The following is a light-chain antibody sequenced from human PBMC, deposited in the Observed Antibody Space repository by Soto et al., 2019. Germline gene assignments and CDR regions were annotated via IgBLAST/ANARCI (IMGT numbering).Light chain of an antibody. Sequence: EIVLTQSPGTLSLSPGERATLSCRASQSVSSSYLAWYQQKPGQAPRLLIYDASNRAAGIPARFSASGSGTDFTLTISDVQPEDFALYYCHQRQSWPRTFGQGTKVDI. J-gene: IGKJ1*01. V-gene: IGKV3D-20*02. CDR1: QSVSSSY. CDR2: DAS. CDR3: HQRQSWPRT.